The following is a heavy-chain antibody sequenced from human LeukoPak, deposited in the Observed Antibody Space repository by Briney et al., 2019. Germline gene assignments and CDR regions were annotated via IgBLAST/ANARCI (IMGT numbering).Heavy chain of an antibody. CDR2: ISGSGDSA. J-gene: IGHJ4*02. CDR3: ANGNY. Sequence: PGGSLRLSCAASGFTFSSYAMSWVRQAPGKGLEWVSSISGSGDSAFYADSVKGRSTMSRDNSKDTLYLHMSSLRAEDTAVYYCANGNYWGQGTLVTVSS. CDR1: GFTFSSYA. V-gene: IGHV3-23*01.